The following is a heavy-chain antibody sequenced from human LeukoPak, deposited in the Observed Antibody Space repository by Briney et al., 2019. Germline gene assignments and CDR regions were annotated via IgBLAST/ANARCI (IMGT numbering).Heavy chain of an antibody. CDR3: ARAPYDVSGYWCFDY. Sequence: GGSLRLSCAASGFTFSNYAIHWVRQAPGKGLEYVSTINSNGGNTYYANSVKGRFTISRDNSKNTLYLQMGSLRAEDMAVYYCARAPYDVSGYWCFDYWGQGTLVTVSS. D-gene: IGHD3-22*01. CDR1: GFTFSNYA. CDR2: INSNGGNT. J-gene: IGHJ4*02. V-gene: IGHV3-64*01.